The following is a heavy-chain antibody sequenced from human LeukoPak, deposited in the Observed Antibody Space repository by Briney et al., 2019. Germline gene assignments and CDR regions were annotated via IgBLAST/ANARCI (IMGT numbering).Heavy chain of an antibody. J-gene: IGHJ4*02. CDR2: IYHDGST. Sequence: PSETLSLTCAVSGGSISSNNWWIWVRQSPEKGLEWIGEIYHDGSTNYNPSLKSRVTISMDKSKNQLSLKLNFVTAADTAVYYCARDRGGYSYSHYYWGQGTLVTVSS. CDR3: ARDRGGYSYSHYY. D-gene: IGHD5-18*01. CDR1: GGSISSNNW. V-gene: IGHV4-4*02.